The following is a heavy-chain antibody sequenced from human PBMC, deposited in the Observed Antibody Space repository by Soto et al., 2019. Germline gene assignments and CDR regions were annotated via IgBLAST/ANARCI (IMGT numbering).Heavy chain of an antibody. V-gene: IGHV4-59*08. CDR1: GGSISSYY. CDR2: IYYSGST. D-gene: IGHD4-4*01. Sequence: SETLSLTCTVSGGSISSYYWSWIRQPPGKGLEWIGYIYYSGSTNYNPSLKSRVTISVDTSKNQFSLKLSSVTAADTAVYYCARGDRGNYDFDYWGQGTLVTVSS. CDR3: ARGDRGNYDFDY. J-gene: IGHJ4*02.